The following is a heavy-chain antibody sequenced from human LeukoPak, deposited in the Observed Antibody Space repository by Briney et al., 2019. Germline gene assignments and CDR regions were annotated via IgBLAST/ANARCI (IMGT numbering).Heavy chain of an antibody. CDR1: GFSFDDYD. CDR2: INWNGGST. CDR3: AREEGGYFDY. V-gene: IGHV3-20*04. D-gene: IGHD3-16*01. J-gene: IGHJ4*02. Sequence: GGSLRLSCAASGFSFDDYDMSWVRQAPGKGLEWVSGINWNGGSTGYADSVKGRFTISRDNAKDSLYLQMSSLRAEDTALYYCAREEGGYFDYWGQGTLVTVSS.